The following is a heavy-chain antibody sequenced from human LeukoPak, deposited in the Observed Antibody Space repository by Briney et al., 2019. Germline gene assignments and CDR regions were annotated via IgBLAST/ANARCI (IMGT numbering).Heavy chain of an antibody. CDR2: ISYDGSNK. CDR1: GFTFSSYA. J-gene: IGHJ5*02. Sequence: GGSLRLSCAASGFTFSSYAMHWVRQAPGKGLEWVAVISYDGSNKYYADSVKGRFTISRDNSKNTLYLQMNSLRAEDTAVYYCALTVTTSWGQGTLVTVSS. CDR3: ALTVTTS. D-gene: IGHD4-17*01. V-gene: IGHV3-30*04.